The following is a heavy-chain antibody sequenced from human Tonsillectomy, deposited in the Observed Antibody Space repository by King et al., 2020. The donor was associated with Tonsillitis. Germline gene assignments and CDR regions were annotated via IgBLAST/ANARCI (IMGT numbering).Heavy chain of an antibody. CDR1: GGTFNSYA. V-gene: IGHV1-69*01. Sequence: VQLVESGAEVKKPGSSVKVSCKASGGTFNSYAISWVRQAPGQGLEWMGVITPIFGTTNYAQKFRGRVTITADESTNTAYMELSSLRSEDTAVYYCARDTAYCGHDCTYGMDVWGQGTTVTVSS. D-gene: IGHD2-21*02. J-gene: IGHJ6*02. CDR2: ITPIFGTT. CDR3: ARDTAYCGHDCTYGMDV.